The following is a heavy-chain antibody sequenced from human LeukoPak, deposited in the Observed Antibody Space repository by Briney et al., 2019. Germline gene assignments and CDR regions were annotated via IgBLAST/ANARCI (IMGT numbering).Heavy chain of an antibody. V-gene: IGHV3-66*04. CDR2: IYSGGST. CDR3: ARQARYLAEGMDV. D-gene: IGHD3-9*01. J-gene: IGHJ6*02. CDR1: GFTVSSNY. Sequence: PGGSLRLSCAASGFTVSSNYMSWVRQAPGKGLEWVSDIYSGGSTYYADSVKGRFTISRDNSKNTLYLQMNSLRAEDTAVYYCARQARYLAEGMDVWGQGTTVTVSS.